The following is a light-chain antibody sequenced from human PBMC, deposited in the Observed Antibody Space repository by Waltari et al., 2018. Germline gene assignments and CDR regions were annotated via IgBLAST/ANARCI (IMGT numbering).Light chain of an antibody. CDR1: SSHIGSNY. CDR2: RNN. CDR3: AAWDDSLSGRVV. Sequence: SVLTQPPSASGTPGQRVTISCSGSSSHIGSNYVYSYQQLPGTAPKLLIYRNNQRPSGVPDRFSGSKSGTSASLAISGLRSEDEADYYCAAWDDSLSGRVVFGGGTKLTVL. V-gene: IGLV1-47*01. J-gene: IGLJ2*01.